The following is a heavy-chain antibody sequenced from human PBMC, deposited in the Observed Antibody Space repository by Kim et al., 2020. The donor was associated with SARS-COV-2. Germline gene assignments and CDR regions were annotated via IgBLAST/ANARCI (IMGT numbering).Heavy chain of an antibody. CDR3: TTDSYGDYVQYFDY. D-gene: IGHD4-17*01. J-gene: IGHJ4*02. CDR2: IKSKTDGGTT. V-gene: IGHV3-15*01. CDR1: GFTFSNAW. Sequence: GGSLRLSCAASGFTFSNAWMSWVRQAPGKGLEWVGRIKSKTDGGTTDYAAPVKGRFTISRDDSKNTLYLQMNSLKTEDTAVYYCTTDSYGDYVQYFDYWGQGPLVTVSS.